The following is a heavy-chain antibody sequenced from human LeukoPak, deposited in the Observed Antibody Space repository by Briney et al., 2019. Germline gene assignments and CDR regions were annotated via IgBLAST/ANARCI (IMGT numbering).Heavy chain of an antibody. J-gene: IGHJ4*02. Sequence: GGSLRLSCAVSGLTFSSAWMSWVRQAPGKGLEWVSVIYSGGSTYYADSVKGRFTISRDNSKNTLYLQMSSLRAEDTAVYYCARGGGVFDYWGQGTLVTVSS. CDR1: GLTFSSAW. CDR2: IYSGGST. CDR3: ARGGGVFDY. D-gene: IGHD3-16*01. V-gene: IGHV3-53*01.